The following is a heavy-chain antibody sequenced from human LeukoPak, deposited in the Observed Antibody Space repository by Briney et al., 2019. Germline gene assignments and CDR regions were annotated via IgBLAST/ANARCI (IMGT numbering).Heavy chain of an antibody. J-gene: IGHJ6*03. V-gene: IGHV1-2*02. CDR2: INPNSGGT. CDR1: GYTFTGYY. CDR3: ARGQGEYCSSTSCYAGYYYYYYMDV. Sequence: ASVKVSCKASGYTFTGYYMHWVRQAPGQGLEWMGWINPNSGGTNYAQKFQGRVTMTRDTSISTAYMELSRLRSDDTAVYYCARGQGEYCSSTSCYAGYYYYYYMDVWGKGTTVTVSS. D-gene: IGHD2-2*01.